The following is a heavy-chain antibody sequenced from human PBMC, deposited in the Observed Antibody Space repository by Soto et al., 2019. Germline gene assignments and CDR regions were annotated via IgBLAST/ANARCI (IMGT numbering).Heavy chain of an antibody. CDR3: AKVVAAAGPFYY. Sequence: PGGSLRLSCAASGFTFSSYGMHWVRQAPGKGLEWVAVISYDGSNKYYADSVKGRFTISRDNSKNTLYLQMNSLRAEDTAVYYCAKVVAAAGPFYYCGQGTLVTVSS. D-gene: IGHD6-13*01. CDR1: GFTFSSYG. CDR2: ISYDGSNK. J-gene: IGHJ4*02. V-gene: IGHV3-30*18.